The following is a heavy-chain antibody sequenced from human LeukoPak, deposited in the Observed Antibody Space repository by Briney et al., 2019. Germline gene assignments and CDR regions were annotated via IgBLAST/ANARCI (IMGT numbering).Heavy chain of an antibody. V-gene: IGHV4-34*01. CDR1: GGSFSGYY. CDR2: INHSGST. Sequence: SETLSLTCAVYGGSFSGYYWSWIRQPPGKGLEWIGEINHSGSTNYNPSLKSRVTISVDTSKNQFSLKLSSVTAADTAVYFCARIAFGSGWAFDYWGQGTLVTVSS. D-gene: IGHD6-19*01. J-gene: IGHJ4*02. CDR3: ARIAFGSGWAFDY.